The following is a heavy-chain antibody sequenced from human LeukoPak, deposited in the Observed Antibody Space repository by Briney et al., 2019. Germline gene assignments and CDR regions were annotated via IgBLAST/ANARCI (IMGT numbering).Heavy chain of an antibody. CDR2: IGGSGFRT. V-gene: IGHV3-23*01. CDR1: GFTFNAYA. CDR3: AKCRGYSYAFPDAFDI. D-gene: IGHD5-18*01. J-gene: IGHJ3*02. Sequence: GGSLRLSCAGSGFTFNAYAMSWVRQAPGKGLGWVSGIGGSGFRTYYADSVKGRFTISRDNSQNTLYLQMNSLRAEDTAVYYCAKCRGYSYAFPDAFDIWGQGTVVTISS.